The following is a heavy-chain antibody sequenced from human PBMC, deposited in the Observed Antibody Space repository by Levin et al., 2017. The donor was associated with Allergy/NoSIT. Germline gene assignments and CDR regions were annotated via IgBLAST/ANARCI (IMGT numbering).Heavy chain of an antibody. J-gene: IGHJ3*02. Sequence: PSETLSLTCAVSGGSISSGGYSWSWIRQPPGKGLEWIGYIYHSGSTYYNPSLKSRVTISVDRSKNQFSLKLSSVTAADTAVYYCARLPYYSRGVLHAFDIWGQGTMVTVSS. CDR3: ARLPYYSRGVLHAFDI. V-gene: IGHV4-30-2*01. D-gene: IGHD3-10*01. CDR2: IYHSGST. CDR1: GGSISSGGYS.